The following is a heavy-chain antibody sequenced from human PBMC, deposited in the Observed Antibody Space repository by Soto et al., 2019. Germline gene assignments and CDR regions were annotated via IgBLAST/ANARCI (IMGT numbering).Heavy chain of an antibody. CDR1: GYTFTSYG. J-gene: IGHJ6*02. Sequence: ASVKVSCKASGYTFTSYGISWVRQAPGQRLEWMGWINACNGNTKYSQKFQGRVTITRDTSASTAYMELSSLRSEDTAVYYCARDPSYYGMDVWGQGTTVTVSS. CDR3: ARDPSYYGMDV. V-gene: IGHV1-3*01. CDR2: INACNGNT.